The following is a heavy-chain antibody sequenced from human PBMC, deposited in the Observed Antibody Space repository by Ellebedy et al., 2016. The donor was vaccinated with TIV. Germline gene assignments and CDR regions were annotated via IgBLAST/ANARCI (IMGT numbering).Heavy chain of an antibody. CDR3: AKGGLGGGDLIETAEYFQH. J-gene: IGHJ1*01. CDR1: GFTFSSYA. CDR2: ISGSGGST. Sequence: GGSLRLSXAASGFTFSSYAMSWVRQAPGKGLEWVSAISGSGGSTYYADSVKGRFTISRDNSKNTLYLQMNSLRAEDTAVYYCAKGGLGGGDLIETAEYFQHWGQGTLVTVSS. V-gene: IGHV3-23*01. D-gene: IGHD2-21*01.